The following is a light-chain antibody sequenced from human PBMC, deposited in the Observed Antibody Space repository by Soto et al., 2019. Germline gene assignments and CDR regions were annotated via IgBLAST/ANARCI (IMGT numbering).Light chain of an antibody. CDR3: QQYNNWPFS. CDR1: QSVRSN. J-gene: IGKJ5*01. V-gene: IGKV3-15*01. Sequence: EIVLTQSPGTLSLSPGERATLSCRASQSVRSNLAWYQQKSGQSPRLLIYDVSIRATGVPARFSGTGSETDFTLTISGLQSEDSAVYFCQQYNNWPFSFGQGTRLEI. CDR2: DVS.